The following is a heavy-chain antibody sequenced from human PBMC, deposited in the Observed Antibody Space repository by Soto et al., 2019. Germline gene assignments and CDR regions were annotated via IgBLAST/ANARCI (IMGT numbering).Heavy chain of an antibody. Sequence: QVQLQESGPGLVKPSETLSLTCTVSGGSISSYYWSWIRQPPGKGLEWIGYIYYSGSTNYNPSLKSRVTISVDTSKNQFSLKLCSVTAADTAVYYCARGYYDYIWGRQYYFDYWGQGTLVTVSS. J-gene: IGHJ4*02. V-gene: IGHV4-59*01. CDR2: IYYSGST. D-gene: IGHD3-16*01. CDR3: ARGYYDYIWGRQYYFDY. CDR1: GGSISSYY.